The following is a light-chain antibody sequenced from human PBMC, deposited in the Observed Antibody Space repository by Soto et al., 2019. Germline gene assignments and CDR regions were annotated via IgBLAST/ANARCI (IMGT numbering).Light chain of an antibody. V-gene: IGKV2-24*01. CDR3: MQGTQSTWT. CDR2: KVS. J-gene: IGKJ1*01. CDR1: QSFLHSDGNSY. Sequence: DIVMTQTPLTIPVTLGQAASISCKSSQSFLHSDGNSYLSWFQQKPGQPPRLLIYKVSDRFSGVPDRFSGSGAGTDFTLTISRVEAEDAGVYYCMQGTQSTWTFGQGTKVDIK.